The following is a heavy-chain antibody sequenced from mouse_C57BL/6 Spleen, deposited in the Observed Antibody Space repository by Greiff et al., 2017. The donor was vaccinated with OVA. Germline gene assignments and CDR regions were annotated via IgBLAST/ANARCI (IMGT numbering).Heavy chain of an antibody. CDR3: AREGYSNYFDY. Sequence: QVQLQQSGAELVKPGASVKLSCKASGYTFTSYWMHWVKQRPGQGLEWIGMIHPNSGSTNYNEKFKSKATLTVDKSSSTAYMQLSSLTSEYSAVYYCAREGYSNYFDYWGQGTTLTVSS. J-gene: IGHJ2*01. CDR1: GYTFTSYW. V-gene: IGHV1-64*01. CDR2: IHPNSGST. D-gene: IGHD2-5*01.